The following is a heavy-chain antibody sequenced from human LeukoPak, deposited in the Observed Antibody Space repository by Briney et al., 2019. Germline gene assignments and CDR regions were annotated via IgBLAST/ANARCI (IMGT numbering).Heavy chain of an antibody. D-gene: IGHD3-10*01. CDR2: IYASGST. Sequence: QPGGSLRLSCVASGFTISTNYMSWVRQAPGKGLKWVSVIYASGSTYYSDSMKGRFTISRDNSKNTLYLQMNSLRAEDTAVYYCARDLSGSGKYYFDYWGQGTLVTVSS. CDR3: ARDLSGSGKYYFDY. J-gene: IGHJ4*02. CDR1: GFTISTNY. V-gene: IGHV3-66*01.